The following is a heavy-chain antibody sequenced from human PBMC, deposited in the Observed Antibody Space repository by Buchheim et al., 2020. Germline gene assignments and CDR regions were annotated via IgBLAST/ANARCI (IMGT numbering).Heavy chain of an antibody. Sequence: EVQLVESGGGLVQPGGSLRLSCAASGFTFNNYWMHWVRQVPGKGLVWVSRINGEGRRTIYAVSVKGRFTISRDNAKNTLYLQMNSLRAEDTAVYYCVRYAMVTNFDYWGQGTL. CDR3: VRYAMVTNFDY. V-gene: IGHV3-74*01. J-gene: IGHJ4*02. D-gene: IGHD4-17*01. CDR2: INGEGRRT. CDR1: GFTFNNYW.